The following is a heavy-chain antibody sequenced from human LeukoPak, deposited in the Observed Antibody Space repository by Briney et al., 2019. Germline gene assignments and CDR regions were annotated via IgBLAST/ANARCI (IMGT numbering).Heavy chain of an antibody. D-gene: IGHD3-22*01. Sequence: GGSLRLSCAASGFTFSSYAMSWVRQAPGKGLEWVSAISGSDGSTYYADSVKGRFTISRDNSKNTLYLQMNSLRAEDTAVYYCAKTYNYYDSSGYPDYWGQGTLVTVSS. CDR1: GFTFSSYA. CDR3: AKTYNYYDSSGYPDY. V-gene: IGHV3-23*01. J-gene: IGHJ4*02. CDR2: ISGSDGST.